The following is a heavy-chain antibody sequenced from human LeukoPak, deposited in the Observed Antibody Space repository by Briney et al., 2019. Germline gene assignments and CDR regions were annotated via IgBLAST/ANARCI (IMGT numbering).Heavy chain of an antibody. CDR2: INPNSGGT. D-gene: IGHD3-3*01. Sequence: ASVKVSCKASGYTFTGYYMHWVRQAPGQGLEWMGWINPNSGGTNYAQKFQGRVTMTRNTSISTAYMELSSLRSEDTAVYYCARGGANYYDFWSGSGGMDVWGQGTTVTVSS. V-gene: IGHV1-2*02. J-gene: IGHJ6*02. CDR3: ARGGANYYDFWSGSGGMDV. CDR1: GYTFTGYY.